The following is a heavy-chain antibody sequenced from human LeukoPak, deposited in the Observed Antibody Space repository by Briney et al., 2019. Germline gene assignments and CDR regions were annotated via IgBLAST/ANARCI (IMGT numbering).Heavy chain of an antibody. CDR1: GGTFSSYY. V-gene: IGHV1-69*13. J-gene: IGHJ6*02. Sequence: SVKVSCKASGGTFSSYYISWVRQAPGQGLEWMGGIITIFGTANYAQKFQGRVTITADESTSTAYMELSSLRSEDTAVYYCAREGYCSGGSCPFRYYYGMDVWGQGTTVTVSS. CDR3: AREGYCSGGSCPFRYYYGMDV. D-gene: IGHD2-15*01. CDR2: IITIFGTA.